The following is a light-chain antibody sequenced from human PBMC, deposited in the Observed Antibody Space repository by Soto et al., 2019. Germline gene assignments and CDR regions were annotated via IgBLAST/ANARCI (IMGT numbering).Light chain of an antibody. J-gene: IGKJ4*01. V-gene: IGKV1-39*01. CDR2: AAS. CDR3: QQSYSTPFT. CDR1: QSISSY. Sequence: DIQMTQSPSSLSASVGDRVTITCRASQSISSYLNWYQQKPGKAPKLLIYAASSLQSGVPSRFSVSGSGTDFTLTISSLLPEDFATYYCQQSYSTPFTFGGGTKVEIK.